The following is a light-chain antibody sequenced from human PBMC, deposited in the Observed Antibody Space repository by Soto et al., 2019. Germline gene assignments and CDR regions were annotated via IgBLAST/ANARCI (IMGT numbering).Light chain of an antibody. V-gene: IGKV1-33*01. J-gene: IGKJ3*01. CDR1: QDISNY. CDR2: DAS. Sequence: EIQMTQSPASLSASVGDRVTITCQASQDISNYLNWYQQKPGKAPKLLIYDASNLETGVPSRFSGSGSGTDFTFTISSLQPEDIATYYCQLTSTFGPGTKVDIK. CDR3: QLTST.